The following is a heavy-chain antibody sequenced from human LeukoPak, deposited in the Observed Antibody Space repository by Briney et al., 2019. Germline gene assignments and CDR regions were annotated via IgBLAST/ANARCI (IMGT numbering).Heavy chain of an antibody. CDR2: IYSGGST. D-gene: IGHD2-15*01. J-gene: IGHJ6*02. V-gene: IGHV3-66*01. CDR1: GFTVSSNY. Sequence: GGSLRLSCAASGFTVSSNYMSWVRQAPGEGLEWVSVIYSGGSTYYADSVKGRFTISRDNSKNTLYLQMNSLRAEDTAVYYCARDSPCSGGSCYELYGMDVWGQGTTVTVSS. CDR3: ARDSPCSGGSCYELYGMDV.